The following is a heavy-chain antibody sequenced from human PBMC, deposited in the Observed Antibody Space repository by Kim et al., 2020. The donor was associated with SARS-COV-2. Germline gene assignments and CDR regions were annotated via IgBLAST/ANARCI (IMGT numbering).Heavy chain of an antibody. CDR3: ARGWIQLWFDYYYGMDV. J-gene: IGHJ6*02. D-gene: IGHD5-18*01. V-gene: IGHV3-11*01. Sequence: VKGRFTISRDNANNQLYLQRNSLRAEDTAVYYCARGWIQLWFDYYYGMDVWGQGTTVTVSS.